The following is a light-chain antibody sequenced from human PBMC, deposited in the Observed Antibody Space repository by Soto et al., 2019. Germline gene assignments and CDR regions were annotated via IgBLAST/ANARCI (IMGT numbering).Light chain of an antibody. J-gene: IGKJ1*01. Sequence: EIVLTQSPATLSLPPGERATLSCRASQSVSSYLAWYQHKPGQAPRLLIYAASNRATGIPARFSGSGSGTDFTLTISSLEPEDFAVYYCQQRSDWPPRTFGQGTKVEIK. CDR1: QSVSSY. CDR3: QQRSDWPPRT. CDR2: AAS. V-gene: IGKV3-11*01.